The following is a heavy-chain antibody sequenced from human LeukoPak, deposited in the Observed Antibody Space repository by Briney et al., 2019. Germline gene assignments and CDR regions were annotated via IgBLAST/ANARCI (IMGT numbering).Heavy chain of an antibody. V-gene: IGHV1-2*02. CDR2: INPHNGGA. D-gene: IGHD4-17*01. J-gene: IGHJ4*02. CDR3: ARGGAGSAYYGWDFFRFDY. Sequence: ASVKVSCKASGYTFTSYGISWVRQAPGQGPEWMGWINPHNGGAKYADRLQGRVTMTRDTSIGTAYMELSRLRSDDTAVYYCARGGAGSAYYGWDFFRFDYWGQGTLVTVSS. CDR1: GYTFTSYG.